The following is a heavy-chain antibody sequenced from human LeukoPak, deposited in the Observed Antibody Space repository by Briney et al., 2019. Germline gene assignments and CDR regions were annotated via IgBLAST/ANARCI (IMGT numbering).Heavy chain of an antibody. CDR2: ITSGDNYI. J-gene: IGHJ4*02. D-gene: IGHD6-13*01. CDR1: GFSFSGYS. Sequence: PGGSLRLSCAASGFSFSGYSMNWVRHSPGKGLEWVSFITSGDNYIYYADSVKGRFTISRDNAKTSLYLQMNSLRAEDTAVYYCARGNSNSWYAVLDYWGQGTPVTVSS. CDR3: ARGNSNSWYAVLDY. V-gene: IGHV3-21*01.